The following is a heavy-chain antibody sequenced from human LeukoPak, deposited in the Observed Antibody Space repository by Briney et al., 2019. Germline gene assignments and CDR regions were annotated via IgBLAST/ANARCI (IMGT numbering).Heavy chain of an antibody. CDR3: ARADRLDGGPYLIGP. D-gene: IGHD2-21*01. V-gene: IGHV1-2*02. Sequence: ASVKVSCKTSGYSFTDYYMHWVRQAPGQGLEWMGWINPNSGGTSSAQKFQGRVTMTRDTSITTVYMEVSWLTSNDTAIYYCARADRLDGGPYLIGPWGQGTLVTVSS. CDR1: GYSFTDYY. CDR2: INPNSGGT. J-gene: IGHJ5*02.